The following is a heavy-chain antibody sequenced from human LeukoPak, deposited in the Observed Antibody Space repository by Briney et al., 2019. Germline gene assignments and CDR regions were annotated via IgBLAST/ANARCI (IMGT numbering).Heavy chain of an antibody. CDR2: ISGSGGTT. V-gene: IGHV3-23*01. Sequence: GGSLRLSCAASGFTFSRYAMTWVRQAPGKGLEWVSVISGSGGTTDYADSVKGRFTISRDSSKNTLYLQMKSLRAEDTAVYYCAKELERTLLEYWGQGTLVTVSS. CDR1: GFTFSRYA. D-gene: IGHD1-1*01. CDR3: AKELERTLLEY. J-gene: IGHJ4*02.